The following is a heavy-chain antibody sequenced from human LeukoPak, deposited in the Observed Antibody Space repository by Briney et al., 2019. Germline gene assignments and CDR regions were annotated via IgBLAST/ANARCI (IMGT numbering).Heavy chain of an antibody. Sequence: ASVKVSCKASGYTFTSYGISWVRQAPGQWLEWMGWISAYNGNTNYAQKLQGRVTMTTDTSTSTAYMELRSLRSDDTAVYYCARDLERFPYPPGRYFDYWGQGTLVTVSS. D-gene: IGHD1-1*01. CDR1: GYTFTSYG. V-gene: IGHV1-18*01. J-gene: IGHJ4*02. CDR2: ISAYNGNT. CDR3: ARDLERFPYPPGRYFDY.